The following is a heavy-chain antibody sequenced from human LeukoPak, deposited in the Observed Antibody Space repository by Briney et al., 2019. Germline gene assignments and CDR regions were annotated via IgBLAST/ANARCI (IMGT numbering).Heavy chain of an antibody. Sequence: PGGSLRLSCAASGFTFSSYGMHWVRQAPGKGLEWVAVISYDGSNKYYADSVKGRFTISRDNSKNTLYLRMNSLRAEDTAVYYCAKDQEDVDTAMFYSNYFDYWGQGTLVTVSS. CDR2: ISYDGSNK. D-gene: IGHD5-18*01. CDR3: AKDQEDVDTAMFYSNYFDY. V-gene: IGHV3-30*18. J-gene: IGHJ4*02. CDR1: GFTFSSYG.